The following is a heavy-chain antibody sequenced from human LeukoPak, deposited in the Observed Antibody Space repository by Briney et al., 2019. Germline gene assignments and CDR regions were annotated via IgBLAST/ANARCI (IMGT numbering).Heavy chain of an antibody. Sequence: GGSLRLSCAASGFTFSSYWMHWVRQAPGKGLVWVSRINSDGSSTSYADSVKGRFTISRDNAKNSLYLQMNSLRAEDTAVYYCARDSGESGGSEKWAYYYYMDVWGKGTTVAVSS. CDR2: INSDGSST. CDR3: ARDSGESGGSEKWAYYYYMDV. CDR1: GFTFSSYW. D-gene: IGHD2-8*02. V-gene: IGHV3-74*01. J-gene: IGHJ6*03.